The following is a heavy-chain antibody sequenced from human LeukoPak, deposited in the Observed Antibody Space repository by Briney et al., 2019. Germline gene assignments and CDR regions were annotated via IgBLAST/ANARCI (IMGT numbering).Heavy chain of an antibody. CDR2: IYYSGST. Sequence: SETLSLTCTVSGGSISSSSYYWRWIRQPPGTVLEWIGSIYYSGSTYYNPSLKSRVTISVDTSKNQFSLKLSSVTAADTAVYYCARDRGGVIDYWGQGTLVTVSS. D-gene: IGHD3-3*01. CDR1: GGSISSSSYY. V-gene: IGHV4-39*07. J-gene: IGHJ4*02. CDR3: ARDRGGVIDY.